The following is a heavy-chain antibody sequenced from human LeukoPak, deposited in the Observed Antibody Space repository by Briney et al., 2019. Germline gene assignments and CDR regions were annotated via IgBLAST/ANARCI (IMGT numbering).Heavy chain of an antibody. Sequence: SETLSLTCAVYGGSFSGYNWSWIPHPPGKGLKWMGEINHSGSTNYNPSLKSRVTISVDTSKNQFSLKLSSVTAADTAVYYCATALHYYGSGSAWYYFDYWGQGTLVTVSS. D-gene: IGHD3-10*01. V-gene: IGHV4-34*01. CDR1: GGSFSGYN. CDR3: ATALHYYGSGSAWYYFDY. J-gene: IGHJ4*02. CDR2: INHSGST.